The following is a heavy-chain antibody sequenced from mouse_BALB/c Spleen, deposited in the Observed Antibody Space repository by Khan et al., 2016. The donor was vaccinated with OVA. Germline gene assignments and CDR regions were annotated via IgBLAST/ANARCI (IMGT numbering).Heavy chain of an antibody. D-gene: IGHD2-14*01. CDR2: ISSSGTT. CDR3: ARSPYYSYGYAMDY. J-gene: IGHJ4*01. CDR1: DYSITSDYA. Sequence: DVQLQESGPGLVTPSQSLSLTCTVTDYSITSDYAWNWIRQFPGNKLECIGYISSSGTTSSNPSLQSQISITGDTSTNQFFLQLKSVTPEDTAAYDSARSPYYSYGYAMDYWGRGTSVTVSS. V-gene: IGHV3-2*02.